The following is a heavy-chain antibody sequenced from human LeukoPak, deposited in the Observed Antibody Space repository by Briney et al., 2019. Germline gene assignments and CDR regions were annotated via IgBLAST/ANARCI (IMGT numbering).Heavy chain of an antibody. D-gene: IGHD3-22*01. CDR2: ISYDGSNK. Sequence: PGRSLRLSCAASGFTFSSYAMHWVRQAPGKGLEWVAVISYDGSNKYYADSVKGRFTISRDNSKNTLYLQMNSLRAEDTAVYYCARAQEYYYDSSGYSNYYGMDVWGQGTTVTVSS. V-gene: IGHV3-30-3*01. J-gene: IGHJ6*02. CDR3: ARAQEYYYDSSGYSNYYGMDV. CDR1: GFTFSSYA.